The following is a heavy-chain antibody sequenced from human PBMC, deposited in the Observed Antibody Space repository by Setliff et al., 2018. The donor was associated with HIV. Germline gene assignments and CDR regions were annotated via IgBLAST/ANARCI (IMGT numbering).Heavy chain of an antibody. D-gene: IGHD1-26*01. CDR1: GFTFSNSA. J-gene: IGHJ4*02. CDR2: ISFDGTKT. CDR3: ARDEGRSGSYLPDY. Sequence: GGSLRLSCAASGFTFSNSAMHWVRQAPGKGLEWVTIISFDGTKTYYADSVKGRFTISRDNSKKTLYLQMNSLRVEDTAVYYCARDEGRSGSYLPDYWGQGALVTVSS. V-gene: IGHV3-30*04.